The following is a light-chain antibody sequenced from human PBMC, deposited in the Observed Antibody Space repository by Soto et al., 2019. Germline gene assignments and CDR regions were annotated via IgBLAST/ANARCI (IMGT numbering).Light chain of an antibody. CDR1: QSVRSW. Sequence: DIQMTQSPSTLSASVGDRVTITCRASQSVRSWLAWYQQKPGKAPKFLIYDASTLESGVPSRFSGSGSGTEFTLTISSLQPDDFATHYCQQYDDYPLTFGGGTKVEI. V-gene: IGKV1-5*01. CDR2: DAS. J-gene: IGKJ4*01. CDR3: QQYDDYPLT.